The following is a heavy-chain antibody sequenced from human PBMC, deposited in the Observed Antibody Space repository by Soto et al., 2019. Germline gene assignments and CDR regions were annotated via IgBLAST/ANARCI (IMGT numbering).Heavy chain of an antibody. V-gene: IGHV3-7*01. CDR2: IKQDGSEK. CDR1: GFTFSSYW. D-gene: IGHD3-3*01. CDR3: ASLNTIFGVVSALRYYYYYMDV. J-gene: IGHJ6*03. Sequence: GGSLRLSCAASGFTFSSYWMSWVRQAPGKGLEWVANIKQDGSEKYYVDSVKGRFTISRDNAKNSLYLQMNSLRAEDTAVYYCASLNTIFGVVSALRYYYYYMDVWGKGTTVTVSS.